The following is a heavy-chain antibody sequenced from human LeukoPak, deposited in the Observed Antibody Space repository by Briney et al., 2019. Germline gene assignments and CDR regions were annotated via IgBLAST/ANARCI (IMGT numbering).Heavy chain of an antibody. J-gene: IGHJ4*02. CDR1: GFTFSSYG. V-gene: IGHV3-30*18. CDR2: ISYDGSNK. CDR3: AKSGDGYNGGLDY. D-gene: IGHD5-24*01. Sequence: GGSLRLSCAASGFTFSSYGMHWVRQAPGKGLEWVAVISYDGSNKYYADSVKGRFTISRDNSKNTLYLQMNSLRAEDTAVYYCAKSGDGYNGGLDYWGQGTLVTVSS.